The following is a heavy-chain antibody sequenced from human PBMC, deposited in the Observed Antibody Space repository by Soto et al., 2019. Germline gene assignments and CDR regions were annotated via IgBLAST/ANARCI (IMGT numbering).Heavy chain of an antibody. Sequence: QVQLMQSGPEVKKPGASVKVSCKTSGYTFTNFGISWVRQAPGQGLEWMGWVTTDKGKTTYAQKFQGRVTMTTDTSTSTAYRELTSLRSDDTAVFYCASRSPAFDYWGQGTLVTVSS. CDR3: ASRSPAFDY. D-gene: IGHD6-25*01. CDR1: GYTFTNFG. J-gene: IGHJ4*02. CDR2: VTTDKGKT. V-gene: IGHV1-18*01.